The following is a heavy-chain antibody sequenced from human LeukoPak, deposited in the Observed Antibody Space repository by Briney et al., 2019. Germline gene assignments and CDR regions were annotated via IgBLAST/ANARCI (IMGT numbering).Heavy chain of an antibody. Sequence: PGGSLRLSCEASGFNFNVYAMHWVRQAPGKGLEWVTATSYDGSKIYYSDSVQGRFTTSRDNSMNTLYLQMNSLTTDDTAVYYCARGKMRTLALAEYLQDWGQGTLVTVSS. CDR1: GFNFNVYA. CDR3: ARGKMRTLALAEYLQD. V-gene: IGHV3-30*04. J-gene: IGHJ1*01. CDR2: TSYDGSKI.